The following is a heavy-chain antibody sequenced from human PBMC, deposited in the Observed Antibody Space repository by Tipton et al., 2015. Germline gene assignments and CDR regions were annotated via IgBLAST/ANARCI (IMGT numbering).Heavy chain of an antibody. CDR1: GFTLSSFA. Sequence: RSLRLSRAASGFTLSSFAMHWVRQAPGKGLEWVAVISYDGNNKYYADSVKGRITISRDNSKNMLFLQMNSLRAEDTAVYYCAREKHDRAGAFDIWGQGTMVTVSS. CDR2: ISYDGNNK. V-gene: IGHV3-30*07. D-gene: IGHD3-22*01. J-gene: IGHJ3*02. CDR3: AREKHDRAGAFDI.